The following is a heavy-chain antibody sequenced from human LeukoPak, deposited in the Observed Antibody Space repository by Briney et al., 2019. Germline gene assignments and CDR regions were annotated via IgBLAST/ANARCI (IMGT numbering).Heavy chain of an antibody. CDR1: GGSLSSGDYY. D-gene: IGHD3-10*01. J-gene: IGHJ4*02. Sequence: PSETLSLTCTVSGGSLSSGDYYWSWLRQHPGKGLEWIGYIYYSGSTYYNPSLKSRITISVDTSQNQFSLKLSSVTAADTAVYFCARDGSGSYRFDYWGQGTLVTVSS. CDR3: ARDGSGSYRFDY. CDR2: IYYSGST. V-gene: IGHV4-31*03.